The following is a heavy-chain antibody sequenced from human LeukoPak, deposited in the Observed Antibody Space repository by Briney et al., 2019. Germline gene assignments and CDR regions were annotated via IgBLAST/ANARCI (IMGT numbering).Heavy chain of an antibody. CDR2: IIPIFGTA. V-gene: IGHV1-69*06. CDR1: GGTFSSYA. J-gene: IGHJ6*02. D-gene: IGHD3-10*01. CDR3: ARGHASDYGSGGYLGYYYGMDV. Sequence: SVKVSCKASGGTFSSYAISWVRQAPGQGLEWMGGIIPIFGTANYAQKFQGRVTITADKSTSTAYMELSSLRSEDTAMYYCARGHASDYGSGGYLGYYYGMDVWGQGTTVSVSS.